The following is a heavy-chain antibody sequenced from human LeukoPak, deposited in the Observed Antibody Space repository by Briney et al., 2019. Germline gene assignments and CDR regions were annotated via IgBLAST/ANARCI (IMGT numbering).Heavy chain of an antibody. Sequence: SQTLSLSCAVSGGSIRTSEDHWTWIRQHPGKGLEWIGYTSNSDYPDSNPSLKSRVTISLDTSQNQFSLKLSSVTAADTAVYYCAREPTQPLRFGEFHPFDNWGQGILVTVSS. D-gene: IGHD3-10*01. CDR3: AREPTQPLRFGEFHPFDN. J-gene: IGHJ4*02. V-gene: IGHV4-31*11. CDR1: GGSIRTSEDH. CDR2: TSNSDYP.